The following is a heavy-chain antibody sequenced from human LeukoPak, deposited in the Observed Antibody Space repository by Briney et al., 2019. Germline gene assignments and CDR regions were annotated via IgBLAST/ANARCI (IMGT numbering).Heavy chain of an antibody. D-gene: IGHD6-19*01. CDR2: INHSGST. Sequence: SETLSLTCTVSGGSISSGDYYWSWIRQPPGKGLEWIGEINHSGSTNYNPSLKSRVTISVDTSKNQFSLKLSSVTAADTAVYYCARGEAVAGWFDPWGQGTLVTVSS. CDR3: ARGEAVAGWFDP. J-gene: IGHJ5*02. V-gene: IGHV4-39*07. CDR1: GGSISSGDYY.